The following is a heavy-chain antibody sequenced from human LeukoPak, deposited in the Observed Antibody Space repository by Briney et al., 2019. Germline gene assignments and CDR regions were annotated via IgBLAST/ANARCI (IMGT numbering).Heavy chain of an antibody. Sequence: SETLSLTCTVSGGSISSGSYYWSWIRQPAGKGLEWIGRIYTSGSTNYNPSLKSRVTISVDTSKNQFSLKLSSVTAADTAVYYCAKGRYGSGRVHFDPWGQGTLVTVSS. CDR2: IYTSGST. CDR1: GGSISSGSYY. J-gene: IGHJ5*02. V-gene: IGHV4-61*02. D-gene: IGHD3-10*01. CDR3: AKGRYGSGRVHFDP.